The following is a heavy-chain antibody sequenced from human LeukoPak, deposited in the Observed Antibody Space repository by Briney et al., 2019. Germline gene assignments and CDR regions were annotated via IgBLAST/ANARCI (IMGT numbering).Heavy chain of an antibody. CDR1: GGSSSGYY. J-gene: IGHJ3*02. Sequence: SETLSLTCAVYGGSSSGYYWSWIRHPPGKGLEWIGQINHSGSTNYNPSLKSRVTISVDTSKNQFSLKLSSVTAADTAVYYCARGLYCSSTSCYENAFDIWGQGTMVTVSS. D-gene: IGHD2-2*01. CDR3: ARGLYCSSTSCYENAFDI. V-gene: IGHV4-34*01. CDR2: INHSGST.